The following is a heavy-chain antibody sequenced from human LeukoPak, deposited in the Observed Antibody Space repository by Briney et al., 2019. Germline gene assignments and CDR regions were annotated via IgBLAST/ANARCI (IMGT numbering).Heavy chain of an antibody. CDR1: GFNFDIFA. D-gene: IGHD5-24*01. CDR2: LGRSGGSK. Sequence: GGSLRLSCVASGFNFDIFAMSWVRQSPGGGLEWVASLGRSGGSKNYADSVKGRFTISRDNSKNTLFLQMNSLRVEDSAIYYCTKGEMATSNWGQGTLVTVSS. V-gene: IGHV3-23*01. J-gene: IGHJ4*02. CDR3: TKGEMATSN.